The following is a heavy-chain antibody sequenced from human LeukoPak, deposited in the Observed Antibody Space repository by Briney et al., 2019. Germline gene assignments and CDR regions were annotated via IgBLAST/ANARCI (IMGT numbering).Heavy chain of an antibody. Sequence: ASVKVSCKASGGTFSSYAISWVRQAPGQGLEWMGGIIPIFGTANYAQKFQGRVTITTDESTSTAYMELSSLKASDTAMYYCAIQGEFDGSGSYYGDYWGQGTLVTVSS. CDR1: GGTFSSYA. J-gene: IGHJ4*02. D-gene: IGHD3-10*01. CDR3: AIQGEFDGSGSYYGDY. V-gene: IGHV1-69*05. CDR2: IIPIFGTA.